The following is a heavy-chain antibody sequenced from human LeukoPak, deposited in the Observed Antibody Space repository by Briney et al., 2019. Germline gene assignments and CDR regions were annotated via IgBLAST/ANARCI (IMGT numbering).Heavy chain of an antibody. CDR2: IYYSGST. D-gene: IGHD3-9*01. CDR1: VESSSVYD. CDR3: ARGSYDILAGPQSWRFDY. V-gene: IGHV4-59*01. J-gene: IGHJ4*02. Sequence: SETLSLTCIVSVESSSVYDRSGVPERPGKGLERIGYIYYSGSTNYNPSLKSRVTISVDTSKNQFSLKLSSVAAADTAVYYCARGSYDILAGPQSWRFDYRGQGTLVTVSS.